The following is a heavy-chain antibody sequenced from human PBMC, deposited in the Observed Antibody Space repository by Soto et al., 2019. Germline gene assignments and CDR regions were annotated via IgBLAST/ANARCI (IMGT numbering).Heavy chain of an antibody. V-gene: IGHV1-69*02. J-gene: IGHJ4*02. CDR3: ARCSGGSCQGDY. CDR2: IIPILGIA. CDR1: GGTFSSYT. D-gene: IGHD2-15*01. Sequence: QVQLVQSGAEVKKPGSSVKVSCKASGGTFSSYTISWVRQAPGQGLEWMGRIIPILGIANYAQKFQGRVTIXAXTSTSTAYMELSSLRSEDTAVYYCARCSGGSCQGDYWGQGTLVTVSS.